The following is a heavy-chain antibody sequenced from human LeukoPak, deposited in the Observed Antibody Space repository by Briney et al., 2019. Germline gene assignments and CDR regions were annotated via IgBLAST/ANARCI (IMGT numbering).Heavy chain of an antibody. CDR1: GGSISSYY. V-gene: IGHV4-59*08. J-gene: IGHJ3*02. CDR3: ARALPGYIDAFDI. D-gene: IGHD3-16*02. Sequence: SETLSLTCTVSGGSISSYYWSWTRQPPGKGLEWLGYIYYSGSTNYNTSLKSRVTISVDTSKNQFSLKLSSVTAADTAVYYCARALPGYIDAFDIWGQGTMVTVSS. CDR2: IYYSGST.